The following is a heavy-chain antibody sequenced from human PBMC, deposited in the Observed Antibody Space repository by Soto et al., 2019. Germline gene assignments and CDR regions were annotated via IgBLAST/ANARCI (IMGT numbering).Heavy chain of an antibody. CDR2: IIPIFGTA. J-gene: IGHJ4*02. CDR1: GGTFSSYA. CDR3: AGTFEYSSGGRCDY. V-gene: IGHV1-69*13. D-gene: IGHD6-25*01. Sequence: SVKVSCKASGGTFSSYAISWVRQAPGQGLEWKGGIIPIFGTANYAQKFQGRVTITADESTSTAYMELSSLRSEDTAVYYCAGTFEYSSGGRCDYWGQGTLVTVSS.